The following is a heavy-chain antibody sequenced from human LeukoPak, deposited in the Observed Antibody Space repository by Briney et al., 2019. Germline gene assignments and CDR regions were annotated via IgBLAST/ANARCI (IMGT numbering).Heavy chain of an antibody. CDR1: GGSISSGSFY. Sequence: SQTLSLTCTVSGGSISSGSFYWSWIRQPAGKGLEWIGRIYTSGSTNYNPSLKSRVTISVDTSKYQFSLKLSSVSAADTAVYYCARDRRVYYMDVWGKGTTVTVSS. D-gene: IGHD3-3*01. V-gene: IGHV4-61*02. J-gene: IGHJ6*03. CDR2: IYTSGST. CDR3: ARDRRVYYMDV.